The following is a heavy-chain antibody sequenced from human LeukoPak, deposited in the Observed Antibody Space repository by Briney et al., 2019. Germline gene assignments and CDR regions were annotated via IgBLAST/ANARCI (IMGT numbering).Heavy chain of an antibody. J-gene: IGHJ1*01. CDR1: GYTFTSYA. CDR2: SNAGNGNT. V-gene: IGHV1-3*02. Sequence: ASVKVSCKASGYTFTSYAMHWVRQAPGQRLEWMGWSNAGNGNTKYSQEFQGRVTMTRNTSISTAYMELSSLRSEDTAVYYCARDGDPGRFQHWGQGTLVTVSS. CDR3: ARDGDPGRFQH. D-gene: IGHD3-10*01.